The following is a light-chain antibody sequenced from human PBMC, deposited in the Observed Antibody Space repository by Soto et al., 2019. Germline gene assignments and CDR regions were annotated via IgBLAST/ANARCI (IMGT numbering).Light chain of an antibody. Sequence: QSVLTQPPSASGTPGQRVTISCSGSSSNMGSNIVNWYQQLPGAAPKLLIYSKDQRPSGVPDRFSGSKSGTSASLAISGLQSEDEADYYCAAWDDSLNGVVFGGGTKVTV. V-gene: IGLV1-44*01. J-gene: IGLJ2*01. CDR3: AAWDDSLNGVV. CDR1: SSNMGSNI. CDR2: SKD.